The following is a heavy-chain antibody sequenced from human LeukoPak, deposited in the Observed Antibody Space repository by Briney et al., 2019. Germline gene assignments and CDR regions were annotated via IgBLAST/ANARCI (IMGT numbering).Heavy chain of an antibody. V-gene: IGHV3-23*01. D-gene: IGHD6-13*01. Sequence: ETLSLTCAVSGASISSSMWWYWVRHSPGKGLEWVSVISGSGGSTYYAHSAKGRFTISRDNSKNTLYLRMTSLRAEDTALYYCAKGVSAAADDAFDIWGQGTMVTVSS. J-gene: IGHJ3*02. CDR1: GASISSSM. CDR2: ISGSGGST. CDR3: AKGVSAAADDAFDI.